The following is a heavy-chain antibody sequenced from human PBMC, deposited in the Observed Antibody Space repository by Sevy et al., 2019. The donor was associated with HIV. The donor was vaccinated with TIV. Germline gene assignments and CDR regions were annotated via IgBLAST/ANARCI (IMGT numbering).Heavy chain of an antibody. CDR1: GGSFSGYY. J-gene: IGHJ5*02. CDR2: INHSRST. V-gene: IGHV4-34*01. D-gene: IGHD2-2*01. CDR3: ARAPPVVVVPGAPSWFDP. Sequence: SETLSLTCAVYGGSFSGYYWNWIRHPPGKALEWIGEINHSRSTNYNPSLKSRVTISVDTSKNQFSLKLNSVTAADTAVYYCARAPPVVVVPGAPSWFDPWGQGTLVTVSS.